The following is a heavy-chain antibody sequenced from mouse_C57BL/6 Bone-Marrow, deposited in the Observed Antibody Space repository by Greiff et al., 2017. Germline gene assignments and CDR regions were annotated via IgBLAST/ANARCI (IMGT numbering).Heavy chain of an antibody. V-gene: IGHV8-8*01. CDR3: ARTAYYLGNFAY. CDR2: IWWDDDK. J-gene: IGHJ3*01. CDR1: GFSLSTFGMG. Sequence: QVQLQQSGPGILQPSQTLSLTCSFSGFSLSTFGMGVGWIRQPSGKGLEWLAHIWWDDDKYYNPALKSRLTISKDTSKNQVFLKIANVDTADTATYYCARTAYYLGNFAYWGQGTLVTVSA. D-gene: IGHD2-10*01.